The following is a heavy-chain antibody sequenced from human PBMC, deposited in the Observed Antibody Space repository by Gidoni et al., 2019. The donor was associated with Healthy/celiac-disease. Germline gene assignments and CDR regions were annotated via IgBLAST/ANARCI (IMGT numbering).Heavy chain of an antibody. J-gene: IGHJ5*02. Sequence: QLQLQESGPGLVKPSETLSLTCTVSGGSISRGSYYWGWIRQPPGKGLEWIGSIYYSGSTYYNPSLKSRVTISVDTSKNQFSLKLSSVTAADTAVYYCAIAYYDFWSGYYSWFDPWGQGTLVTVSS. CDR2: IYYSGST. CDR3: AIAYYDFWSGYYSWFDP. V-gene: IGHV4-39*01. CDR1: GGSISRGSYY. D-gene: IGHD3-3*01.